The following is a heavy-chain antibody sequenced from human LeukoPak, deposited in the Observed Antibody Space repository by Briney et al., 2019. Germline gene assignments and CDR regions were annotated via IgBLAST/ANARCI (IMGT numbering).Heavy chain of an antibody. Sequence: GGSLRLSCAASGFSFSSFEMNWVRQAPGKGLEWVSYISSSGGTIYYADSVKGRFTISRDNSKNTLYLQMNSLRAEDTAVYYCAKDPYSSGWLDYWGQGTLVTVSS. CDR3: AKDPYSSGWLDY. D-gene: IGHD6-19*01. CDR1: GFSFSSFE. CDR2: ISSSGGTI. J-gene: IGHJ4*02. V-gene: IGHV3-48*03.